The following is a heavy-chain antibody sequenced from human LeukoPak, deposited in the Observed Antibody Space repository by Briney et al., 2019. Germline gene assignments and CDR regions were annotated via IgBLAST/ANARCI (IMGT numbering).Heavy chain of an antibody. D-gene: IGHD6-13*01. CDR1: GFTFSSYG. Sequence: PGGSLRLSCAASGFTFSSYGMHWVRQAPGKGLEWVANIKQDGSEKYYVDSVKGRFTISRDNAKNSLYLQMNSLRAEDTAVYYCARVTSSSWLNWGQGTLVTVSS. V-gene: IGHV3-7*04. CDR3: ARVTSSSWLN. J-gene: IGHJ4*02. CDR2: IKQDGSEK.